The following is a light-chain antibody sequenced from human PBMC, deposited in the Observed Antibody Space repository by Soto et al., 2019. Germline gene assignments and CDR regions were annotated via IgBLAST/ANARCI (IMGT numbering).Light chain of an antibody. Sequence: EIVLTQSPGTLSLSPGERATLSCRASQSVSSSYLAWYQQKPGQAPRLLIYGASSRATGIPVRFSGSGSGTDFTLTINRLEPEDFAVYYCQQYDSSPRTFGQGTKVDIK. CDR2: GAS. CDR3: QQYDSSPRT. J-gene: IGKJ1*01. CDR1: QSVSSSY. V-gene: IGKV3-20*01.